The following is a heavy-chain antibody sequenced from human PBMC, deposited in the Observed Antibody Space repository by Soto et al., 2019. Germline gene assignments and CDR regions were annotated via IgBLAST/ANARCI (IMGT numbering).Heavy chain of an antibody. Sequence: QVQLVQSGAEVKKPGASVKVSCKASGYTFISYDINWVRQAPGQGLEWMGWMNPNSGNTGYAQKFQGRVTMTRNTSISTAYMERSSLRSGDRAVYYCAREVGANRFEYWGQGTQVTVSS. CDR1: GYTFISYD. V-gene: IGHV1-8*01. CDR3: AREVGANRFEY. D-gene: IGHD1-26*01. J-gene: IGHJ4*02. CDR2: MNPNSGNT.